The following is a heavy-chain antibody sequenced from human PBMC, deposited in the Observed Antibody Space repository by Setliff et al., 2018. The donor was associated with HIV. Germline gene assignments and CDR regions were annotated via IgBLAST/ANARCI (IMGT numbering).Heavy chain of an antibody. CDR1: GGSFSGFY. Sequence: PSETLSLTCAVYGGSFSGFYWNWIRQPPGKGLEWIGEINHSGSTNYNPSLKSRVTIAVDTSKNQFSLRLSSVTATDTAFYYCARHPNEEAQRNYKFDSWGQGTLVTVSS. V-gene: IGHV4-34*01. CDR3: ARHPNEEAQRNYKFDS. J-gene: IGHJ4*02. D-gene: IGHD1-7*01. CDR2: INHSGST.